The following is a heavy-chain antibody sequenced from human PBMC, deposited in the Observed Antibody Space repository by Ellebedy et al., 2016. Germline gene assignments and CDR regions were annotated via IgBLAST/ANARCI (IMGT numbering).Heavy chain of an antibody. CDR1: GYTFSNFG. D-gene: IGHD1-1*01. CDR2: VNPSGAP. V-gene: IGHV1-2*02. CDR3: AREIANALDA. J-gene: IGHJ6*02. Sequence: ASVKVSCXASGYTFSNFGISWVRQAPGQGLEWMGWVNPSGAPSYAQKFQGRVTMTRDSSITTAYLEITRLKPDDTAVYYCAREIANALDAWGQGTAV.